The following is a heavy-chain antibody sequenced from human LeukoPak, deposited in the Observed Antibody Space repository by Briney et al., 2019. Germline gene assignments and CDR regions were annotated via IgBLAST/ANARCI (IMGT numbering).Heavy chain of an antibody. CDR2: VYSGGGT. CDR1: GGSFSSSY. Sequence: GGALRLSCAAAGGSFSSSYMRWGRQAAGKGGDGGAVVYSGGGTFHSDSVEGRCTVSGDYSKNTLYLQMNNLRADDTAVYYCARDSSGPAFWGQGTLVTVS. CDR3: ARDSSGPAF. V-gene: IGHV3-53*01. J-gene: IGHJ4*02. D-gene: IGHD3-22*01.